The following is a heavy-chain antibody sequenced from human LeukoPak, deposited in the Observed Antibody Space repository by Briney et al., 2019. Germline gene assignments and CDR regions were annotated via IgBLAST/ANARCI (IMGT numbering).Heavy chain of an antibody. J-gene: IGHJ4*02. D-gene: IGHD2-2*02. CDR2: INHSGST. Sequence: PSETLSLTCAVYGGSFSGYYWSWIRQPPGKGLEWIGEINHSGSTNYNPSLKSRVTISVDTSKNQFSLKLSSVTAADTAVYYCARLRRYCSSTSCYTLDYWGQGTLVTVSS. V-gene: IGHV4-34*01. CDR1: GGSFSGYY. CDR3: ARLRRYCSSTSCYTLDY.